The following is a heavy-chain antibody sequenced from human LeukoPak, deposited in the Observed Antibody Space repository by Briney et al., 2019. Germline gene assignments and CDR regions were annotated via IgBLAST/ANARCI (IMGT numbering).Heavy chain of an antibody. V-gene: IGHV4-30-2*01. CDR2: IYHSGST. Sequence: SETLSLTCTVSGGSISSGGYYWSWIRQPPGKGLEWIGYIYHSGSTYYNPSLKSRVTISVDRSKNQFSLKLSSVTAADTAVYYCARRIAARPSSGVIDYWGQGTLVTVSS. CDR3: ARRIAARPSSGVIDY. J-gene: IGHJ4*02. D-gene: IGHD6-6*01. CDR1: GGSISSGGYY.